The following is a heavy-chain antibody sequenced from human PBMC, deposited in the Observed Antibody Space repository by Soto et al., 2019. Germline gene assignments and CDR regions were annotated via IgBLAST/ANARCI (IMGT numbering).Heavy chain of an antibody. CDR2: ISSNGGST. CDR1: GFIFRNYN. Sequence: EVQLLESGGGLVQPGGSLRLSCSASGFIFRNYNMHWVRQAPGKGLEYVSGISSNGGSTFYADSVKGSFSISRDNSKNTLHLQMGSLRPEDMGTYYCARADYGTFDNWGQGTLVAVSS. V-gene: IGHV3-64*07. J-gene: IGHJ4*02. CDR3: ARADYGTFDN. D-gene: IGHD4-17*01.